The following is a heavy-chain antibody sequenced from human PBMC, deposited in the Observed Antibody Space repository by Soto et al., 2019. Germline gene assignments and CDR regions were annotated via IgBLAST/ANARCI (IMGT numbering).Heavy chain of an antibody. V-gene: IGHV1-69*08. J-gene: IGHJ4*02. CDR1: GGTFSSYT. D-gene: IGHD6-13*01. CDR2: IIPILGIA. Sequence: QVQLVQSGAEVKKPGSSVKVSCKASGGTFSSYTISWVRQAPGQGLEWMGRIIPILGIANYAQKFQGRVTITADKSTSTAYKELSSLRSEDTAVYYCARDRKLAAPSSFDYWGQGTLVTVSS. CDR3: ARDRKLAAPSSFDY.